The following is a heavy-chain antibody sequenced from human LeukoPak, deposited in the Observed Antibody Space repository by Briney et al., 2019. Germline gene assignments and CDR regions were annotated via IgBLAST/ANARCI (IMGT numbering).Heavy chain of an antibody. Sequence: ASVKVSCKASGYTFTGYYMHWVRQAPGQGLEWMEWINPNSGGTNYAQKFQGRVTMTRDTSISTAYMELSRLRSDDTAVYYCARDLGSSWLGLTWGQGTLVTVSS. CDR1: GYTFTGYY. CDR3: ARDLGSSWLGLT. J-gene: IGHJ5*02. D-gene: IGHD6-13*01. V-gene: IGHV1-2*02. CDR2: INPNSGGT.